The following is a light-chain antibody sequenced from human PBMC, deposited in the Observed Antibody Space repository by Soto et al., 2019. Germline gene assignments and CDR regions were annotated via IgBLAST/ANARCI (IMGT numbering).Light chain of an antibody. CDR2: AAS. CDR1: QSISSY. J-gene: IGKJ4*01. V-gene: IGKV1-39*01. Sequence: DIQMTQSPSSLSASVGDRVTITCRASQSISSYLNWYQQKPGKAPKLLIYAASSFQSGVPSRFSGSGSGTDFTLTISSLQPDDFATYYCQQSYSIPLTFGGGTKVEIK. CDR3: QQSYSIPLT.